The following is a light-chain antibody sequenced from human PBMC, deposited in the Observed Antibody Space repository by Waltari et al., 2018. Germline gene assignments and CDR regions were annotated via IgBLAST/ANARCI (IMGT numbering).Light chain of an antibody. CDR3: QQYGSSPQT. CDR2: GAS. CDR1: QSVSSSY. Sequence: EIVLTQSPGTLYLSPGERATLPCRASQSVSSSYLAWYQQKPGQALRLLIYGASSRATGIPDRFSGSGSGTDFTLTISRLEPEDFAVYYCQQYGSSPQTFGQGTKLEIK. V-gene: IGKV3-20*01. J-gene: IGKJ2*01.